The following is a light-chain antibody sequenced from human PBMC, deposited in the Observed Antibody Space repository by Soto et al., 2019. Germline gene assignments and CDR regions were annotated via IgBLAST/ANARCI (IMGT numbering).Light chain of an antibody. J-gene: IGLJ2*01. V-gene: IGLV1-51*01. Sequence: QPVLPQPPSVSAAPGQMVTISCSGSSSNIGSTYVSWYQHLPGTAPKLLIYDNNKRPSGISDRFSGSKSGTSATLGTTGLQTGDEADYYCAAWDRSLSILVLGGGTKLTVL. CDR1: SSNIGSTY. CDR3: AAWDRSLSILV. CDR2: DNN.